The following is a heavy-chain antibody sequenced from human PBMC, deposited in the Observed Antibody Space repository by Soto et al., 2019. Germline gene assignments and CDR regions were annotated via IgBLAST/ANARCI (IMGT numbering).Heavy chain of an antibody. CDR3: ARGSCGGGSCYYYGMDV. CDR1: GYTFTSYG. CDR2: ISAYNGNT. D-gene: IGHD2-15*01. Sequence: QVQLVQSGAEVKKPGASVKVSCKASGYTFTSYGISWVRQAPGQGLEWMGWISAYNGNTNYAQKLQGRVTMTTDTSTSTAYMELRGLRSDDTSVYYCARGSCGGGSCYYYGMDVWGQGTTVTVSS. V-gene: IGHV1-18*01. J-gene: IGHJ6*02.